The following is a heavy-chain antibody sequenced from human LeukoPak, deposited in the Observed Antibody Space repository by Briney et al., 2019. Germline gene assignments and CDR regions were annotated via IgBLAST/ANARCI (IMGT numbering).Heavy chain of an antibody. D-gene: IGHD3-16*01. Sequence: GGSLRLSCAASGFTFSSYSMNWVRQAPGKGLEWVSSISSSSSYIYYADSVKGRFTISRDNAKNSLYLQMNSLRAEDTAVYYCARVHGGYYYYYMDVWGKGTTVTVSS. CDR3: ARVHGGYYYYYMDV. V-gene: IGHV3-21*01. CDR2: ISSSSSYI. CDR1: GFTFSSYS. J-gene: IGHJ6*03.